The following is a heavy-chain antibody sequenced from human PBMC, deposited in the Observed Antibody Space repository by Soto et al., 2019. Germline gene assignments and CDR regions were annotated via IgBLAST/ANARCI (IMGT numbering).Heavy chain of an antibody. Sequence: SGPTLVNPTQTLTLTCTFSGFSLSTSGVGVGWIRQPPGKALEWLALIYWDDDKRYSPSLKSGLTITEDTSKNQVVLTMTNMDPVDTATYYCAHRRYNWNYGWFDPWGQGTLVTVSS. J-gene: IGHJ5*02. D-gene: IGHD1-7*01. V-gene: IGHV2-5*02. CDR1: GFSLSTSGVG. CDR3: AHRRYNWNYGWFDP. CDR2: IYWDDDK.